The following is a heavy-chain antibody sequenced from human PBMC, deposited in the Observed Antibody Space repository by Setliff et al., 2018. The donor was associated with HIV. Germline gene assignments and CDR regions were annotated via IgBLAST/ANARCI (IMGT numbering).Heavy chain of an antibody. CDR3: ARPSALGGYNYWYFGL. D-gene: IGHD5-12*01. V-gene: IGHV4-39*01. Sequence: SETLSLTCTVSGVSISSSDYYWGWIRKTQGKGLEWIGSIYYSGTTYYNPSLKSRVPISLDTSKNQFSLKLRSVTAADTAIYFCARPSALGGYNYWYFGLWGRGTLVTVSS. CDR1: GVSISSSDYY. J-gene: IGHJ2*01. CDR2: IYYSGTT.